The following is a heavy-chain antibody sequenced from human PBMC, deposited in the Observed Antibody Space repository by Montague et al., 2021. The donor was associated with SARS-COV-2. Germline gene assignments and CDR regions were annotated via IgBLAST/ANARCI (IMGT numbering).Heavy chain of an antibody. Sequence: PALVKPTQTLTLTCTFSGFSLSTSGMRVSWIRQPPGKALEWLALIYWDDDKRYSPSLKSRLTITKDTSKNQVVLTMTNMDPVDTATYYCAHRKVLAAAWDYWGQGTLVTVSS. D-gene: IGHD6-13*01. CDR3: AHRKVLAAAWDY. CDR1: GFSLSTSGMR. V-gene: IGHV2-5*08. J-gene: IGHJ4*02. CDR2: IYWDDDK.